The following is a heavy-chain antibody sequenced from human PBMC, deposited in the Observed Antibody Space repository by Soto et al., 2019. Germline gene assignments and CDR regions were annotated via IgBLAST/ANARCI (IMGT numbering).Heavy chain of an antibody. Sequence: QVQLQESGPGLVKPSQTLSLTCTVSGGSISSGGYYWSWIRQHPGKGLEWIGYIYYSGSTYYNPSLKSRVTISVDTSKNQFSLKLSSVTAADTAVYYCARWADYYDSSGYYTPDYYYYGMDVWGQGTTVTVSS. D-gene: IGHD3-22*01. CDR2: IYYSGST. V-gene: IGHV4-31*03. CDR1: GGSISSGGYY. CDR3: ARWADYYDSSGYYTPDYYYYGMDV. J-gene: IGHJ6*02.